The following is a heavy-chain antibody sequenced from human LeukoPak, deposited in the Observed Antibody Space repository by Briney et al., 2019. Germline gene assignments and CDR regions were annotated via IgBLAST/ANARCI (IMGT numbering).Heavy chain of an antibody. CDR2: INPHSGGT. Sequence: SVKVSFKASGFTFTGYYIHWVRQAPGQGLEWMGYINPHSGGTNSPQKFQDRVTMTTDTSISAAYMELSSLISDDTAMYYCVREGNELLSKNFDYWGQGTLVTVSS. CDR3: VREGNELLSKNFDY. V-gene: IGHV1-2*02. D-gene: IGHD2-21*02. J-gene: IGHJ4*02. CDR1: GFTFTGYY.